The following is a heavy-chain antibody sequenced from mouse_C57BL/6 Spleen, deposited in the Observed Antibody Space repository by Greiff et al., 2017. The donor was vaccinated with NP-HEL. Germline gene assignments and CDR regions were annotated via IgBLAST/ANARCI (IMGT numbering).Heavy chain of an antibody. CDR1: GFSLTSYG. Sequence: VKLMESGPGLVQPSQSLSITCTVSGFSLTSYGVHWVRQSPGKGLEWLGVIWSGGSTDYNAAFISRLSISKDNSKSQVFFKMNSLQADDTAIYYCASYDYDEGFAYWGQGTLVTVSA. V-gene: IGHV2-2*01. CDR3: ASYDYDEGFAY. J-gene: IGHJ3*01. D-gene: IGHD2-4*01. CDR2: IWSGGST.